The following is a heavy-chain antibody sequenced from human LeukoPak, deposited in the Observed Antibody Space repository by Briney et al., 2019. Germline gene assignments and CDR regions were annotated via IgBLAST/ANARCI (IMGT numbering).Heavy chain of an antibody. CDR3: ARAGYSSWSPHYYMDV. Sequence: VASVKVSCKASGYTFTSYDINWVRQATGQGLEWMGWMNPNSGNTGYAQKFQGRVTMTRNTSISTAYMELSSLRSEDTAVYYCARAGYSSWSPHYYMDVWGKGTTVTVSS. CDR1: GYTFTSYD. J-gene: IGHJ6*03. D-gene: IGHD6-6*01. CDR2: MNPNSGNT. V-gene: IGHV1-8*01.